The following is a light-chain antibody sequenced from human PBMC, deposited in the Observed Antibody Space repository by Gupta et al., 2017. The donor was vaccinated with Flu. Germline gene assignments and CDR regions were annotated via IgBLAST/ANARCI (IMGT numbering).Light chain of an antibody. CDR2: GTS. J-gene: IGKJ1*01. Sequence: ERATLSCRASQSVSSTYLAWYQQKPGQAPRLLIYGTSSRAIGIPDRFSGSGSGTDFTLTIGRLEPEDFAVYYCQQYGSSFWTFGQGTKVEIK. CDR3: QQYGSSFWT. CDR1: QSVSSTY. V-gene: IGKV3-20*01.